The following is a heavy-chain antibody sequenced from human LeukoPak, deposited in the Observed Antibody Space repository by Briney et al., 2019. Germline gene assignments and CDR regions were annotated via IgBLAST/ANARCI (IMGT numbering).Heavy chain of an antibody. D-gene: IGHD4-11*01. V-gene: IGHV3-74*01. CDR1: GFTFSRYW. Sequence: GGSLRLSCAAYGFTFSRYWMHWVRQAPREGLVWVSRINTDGSSTDYADSVKGRFTMSRDNAKNTLYLQMNSLRVEDTAVYYCARVLYYRVGSSTVTFASEIDYWGQGTLVTVSS. J-gene: IGHJ4*02. CDR3: ARVLYYRVGSSTVTFASEIDY. CDR2: INTDGSST.